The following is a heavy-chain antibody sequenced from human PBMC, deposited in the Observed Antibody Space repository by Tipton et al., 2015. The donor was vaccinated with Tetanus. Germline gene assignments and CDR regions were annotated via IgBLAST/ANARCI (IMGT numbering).Heavy chain of an antibody. Sequence: TLSLTCTVSGGSLRGGDHYWRWIRQPPGKGLEWIGEISPSGNTNYNPSLKSRVTISADTSRNQFSLTLSSVTAADTAVYYCARDERYGDYAYWGQGALVTVSS. V-gene: IGHV4-34*01. CDR1: GGSLRGGDHY. CDR2: ISPSGNT. D-gene: IGHD4-17*01. J-gene: IGHJ4*02. CDR3: ARDERYGDYAY.